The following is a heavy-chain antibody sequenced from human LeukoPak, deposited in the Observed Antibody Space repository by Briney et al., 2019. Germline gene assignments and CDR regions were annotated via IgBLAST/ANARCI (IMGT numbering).Heavy chain of an antibody. J-gene: IGHJ4*02. CDR2: INAGNVNT. CDR3: AREHMTTVTTMDY. V-gene: IGHV1-3*01. CDR1: GYTFTSYA. Sequence: ASVKVSCKASGYTFTSYAMHWVRQAPGQRLEWMGWINAGNVNTKYSQKFQGRVTITRDTSASTAYMELSSLRSEDTAVYYCAREHMTTVTTMDYWGQGTLVTVSS. D-gene: IGHD4-11*01.